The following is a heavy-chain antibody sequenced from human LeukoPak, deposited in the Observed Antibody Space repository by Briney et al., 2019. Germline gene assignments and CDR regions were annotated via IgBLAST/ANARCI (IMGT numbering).Heavy chain of an antibody. Sequence: SETLSLTCTASGGSISSYYWGWIRQPAGKGLEWIGRIFTTGSTNYNPSLKSRVTMSVDTSKNQFSLRLSSVTAADTAVYYCARGSYYFPSGSFDYWGQGTLVTVSS. D-gene: IGHD3-10*01. CDR2: IFTTGST. V-gene: IGHV4-4*07. J-gene: IGHJ4*02. CDR1: GGSISSYY. CDR3: ARGSYYFPSGSFDY.